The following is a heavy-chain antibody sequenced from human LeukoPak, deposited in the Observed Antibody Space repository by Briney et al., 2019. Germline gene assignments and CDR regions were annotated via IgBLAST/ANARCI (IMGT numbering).Heavy chain of an antibody. Sequence: GGSLRLSCAASGFTFSSYWMSWVRQAPGKGLEWVSSISSSSSYIYYADSVKGRFTISRDNAKNSLYLQMNSLRAEDTAVYYCARGGSYHYYYYYYMDVWGKGTTVTVSS. CDR1: GFTFSSYW. CDR3: ARGGSYHYYYYYYMDV. V-gene: IGHV3-21*01. D-gene: IGHD1-26*01. J-gene: IGHJ6*03. CDR2: ISSSSSYI.